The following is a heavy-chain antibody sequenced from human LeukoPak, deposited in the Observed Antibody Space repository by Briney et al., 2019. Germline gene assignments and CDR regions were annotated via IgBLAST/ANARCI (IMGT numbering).Heavy chain of an antibody. J-gene: IGHJ4*02. Sequence: ASVKVSCKASGYTFTSYYMHWVRQAPGQGLEWMGIINPSGGSTSYAQKFQGRVTMTTDTSTSTAYMELRSLRSDDTAVYYCAREVYASPSDYWGQGTLVTVSS. CDR1: GYTFTSYY. V-gene: IGHV1-46*01. D-gene: IGHD2-8*01. CDR2: INPSGGST. CDR3: AREVYASPSDY.